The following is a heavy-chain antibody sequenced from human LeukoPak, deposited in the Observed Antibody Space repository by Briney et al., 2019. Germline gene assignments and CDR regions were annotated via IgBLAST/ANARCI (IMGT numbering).Heavy chain of an antibody. D-gene: IGHD4-17*01. J-gene: IGHJ4*02. Sequence: PGGSLRLSCAASGFTFSSYAMSCVRQAPGKGLEWVSAISGSGGSTYYADSVKGRFTVSRDDAKNSLYLQMNSLRAEDTAVYYCARHDYGDLGQGTLVTVSS. CDR3: ARHDYGD. CDR1: GFTFSSYA. V-gene: IGHV3-23*01. CDR2: ISGSGGST.